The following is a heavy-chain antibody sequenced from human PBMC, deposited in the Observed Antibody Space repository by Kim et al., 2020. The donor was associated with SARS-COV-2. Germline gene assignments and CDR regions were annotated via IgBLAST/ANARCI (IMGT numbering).Heavy chain of an antibody. V-gene: IGHV3-33*01. Sequence: GGSLRLSCVASGFSFSKFGYHWVRQAPGKGLEWVAVIWFDGSKTDYTDSVKGRFTISRDDSENTVYLQMTSLRADDTAVYYCARAHYDSYAMDVWGQGTTVTVPS. D-gene: IGHD3-9*01. CDR1: GFSFSKFG. CDR2: IWFDGSKT. J-gene: IGHJ6*02. CDR3: ARAHYDSYAMDV.